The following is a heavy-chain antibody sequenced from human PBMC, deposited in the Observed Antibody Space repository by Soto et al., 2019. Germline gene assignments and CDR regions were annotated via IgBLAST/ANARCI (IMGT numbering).Heavy chain of an antibody. V-gene: IGHV3-73*01. Sequence: EVQLVESGGGLVQPGGSLKLSCAASGFTFSGSAMHWVRQASGKGLEWVGRSRSKPNNYATAYAASVRGRFTISRDDSRNTAYLQMNSLKTEDTAVYFCTREEGADALDIWGQGTMVTVSS. CDR2: SRSKPNNYAT. J-gene: IGHJ3*02. CDR1: GFTFSGSA. CDR3: TREEGADALDI.